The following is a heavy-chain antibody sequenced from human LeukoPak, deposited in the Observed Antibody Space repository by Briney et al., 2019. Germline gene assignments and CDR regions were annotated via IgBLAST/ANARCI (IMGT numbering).Heavy chain of an antibody. CDR1: GFPFSSYS. Sequence: GGSLRLSCAASGFPFSSYSMNWVRQAPGQGLEWVSLISSSSSTIYYADSVKGRFTISRDNAKKSLYLQMNSLRAEDTAVYYCAGSPDLQLWYDYWGQGTLVTVSS. J-gene: IGHJ4*02. CDR2: ISSSSSTI. V-gene: IGHV3-48*01. CDR3: AGSPDLQLWYDY. D-gene: IGHD5-18*01.